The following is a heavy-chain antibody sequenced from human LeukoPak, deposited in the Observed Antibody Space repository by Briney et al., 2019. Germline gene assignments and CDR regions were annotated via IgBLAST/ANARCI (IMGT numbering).Heavy chain of an antibody. V-gene: IGHV4-34*01. D-gene: IGHD6-13*01. CDR1: GGSFSGYY. Sequence: SETLSLTCVVYGGSFSGYYWSWIRQPPGKGLEWIGEINHSGSTNYNPSLKSRVTISVDTSKNQFSLKLSSVTAADTAVYYCARRSAAAGTGSPNYFDYWGQGTLVTVSS. CDR3: ARRSAAAGTGSPNYFDY. CDR2: INHSGST. J-gene: IGHJ4*02.